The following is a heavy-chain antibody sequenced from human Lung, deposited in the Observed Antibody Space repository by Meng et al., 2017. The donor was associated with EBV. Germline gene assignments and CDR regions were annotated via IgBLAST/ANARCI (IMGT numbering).Heavy chain of an antibody. D-gene: IGHD5-12*01. Sequence: QVWLQQWGAGLFEPSETLSLTWAVYGGSFSGYYWSWIRQPAGKGLEWIGRIYTSGSTNYNPSLKSRVTMSVDTSKNQFSLKLSSVTAADTAVYYCARDPGLGYSGYDGILGYWGQGTLVTVSS. CDR3: ARDPGLGYSGYDGILGY. CDR1: GGSFSGYY. CDR2: IYTSGST. J-gene: IGHJ4*02. V-gene: IGHV4-59*10.